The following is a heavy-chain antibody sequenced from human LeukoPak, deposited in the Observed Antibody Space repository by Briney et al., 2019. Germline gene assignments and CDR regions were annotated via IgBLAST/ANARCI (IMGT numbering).Heavy chain of an antibody. D-gene: IGHD3-16*02. V-gene: IGHV4-34*01. Sequence: SETLSLTCAVYGGSFSGYYWSWIRQPPGKGLEWFGEINHSGSTNYNTSLKSRVTISVDTSKIQFSLKLSSVTAADTAVYYCARGKMITFGGVIPRAFDIWGQGTMVTVSS. CDR3: ARGKMITFGGVIPRAFDI. CDR1: GGSFSGYY. J-gene: IGHJ3*02. CDR2: INHSGST.